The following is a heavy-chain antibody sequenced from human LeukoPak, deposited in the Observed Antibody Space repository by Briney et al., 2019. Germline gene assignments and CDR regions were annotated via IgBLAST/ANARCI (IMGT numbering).Heavy chain of an antibody. V-gene: IGHV4-34*01. J-gene: IGHJ6*03. Sequence: SETLSLTCAVYGGSFSGYYWSWIRQPPGKGLEWIGEINHSGSTNYNPSLKSRVTISVDTSKNQFSLKLSSVTAADTAVYYCARIYSYGFTNYYYYYMDVWGKGTTVTISS. CDR3: ARIYSYGFTNYYYYYMDV. D-gene: IGHD5-18*01. CDR1: GGSFSGYY. CDR2: INHSGST.